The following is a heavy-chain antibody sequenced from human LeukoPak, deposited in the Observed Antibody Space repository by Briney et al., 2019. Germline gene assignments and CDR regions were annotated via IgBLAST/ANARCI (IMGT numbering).Heavy chain of an antibody. CDR3: AGPGSGSYVPYY. Sequence: PGKSLKISCKGSGYTFTSYWIGWVRQMPGKGLEWMGIVYPGDSDTRYSPSFQGQVTISADKSINTACLQWSSLKASDTAMYYCAGPGSGSYVPYYWGQGTLVTVSS. CDR2: VYPGDSDT. V-gene: IGHV5-51*01. J-gene: IGHJ4*02. CDR1: GYTFTSYW. D-gene: IGHD1-26*01.